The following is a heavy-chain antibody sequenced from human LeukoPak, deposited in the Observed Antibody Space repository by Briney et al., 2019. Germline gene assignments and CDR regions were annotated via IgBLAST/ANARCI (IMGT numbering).Heavy chain of an antibody. CDR3: TSGIAAAGTHY. CDR1: GFTFGDYA. D-gene: IGHD6-13*01. V-gene: IGHV3-49*04. Sequence: GGSLSLSCTASGFTFGDYAMSWVRQAPGKGLEWVGFIRSKAYGGTTEYAASVKGRFTISRDDSKSIAYLQMNSLKTEDTAVYYCTSGIAAAGTHYWGQGTLVTISS. CDR2: IRSKAYGGTT. J-gene: IGHJ4*02.